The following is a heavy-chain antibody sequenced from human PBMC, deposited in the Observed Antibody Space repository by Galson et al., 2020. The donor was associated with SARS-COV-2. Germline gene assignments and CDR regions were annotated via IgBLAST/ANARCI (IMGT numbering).Heavy chain of an antibody. V-gene: IGHV3-21*01. CDR1: GFTFSSYS. J-gene: IGHJ4*02. CDR2: ISSSSSYI. CDR3: ARGRCSGGSCYGEPFDY. Sequence: GESLKISCAASGFTFSSYSMNWVRQAPGKGLEWVSSISSSSSYIYYADSVKGRFTISRDNAKNSLYLQMNSLRAEDTAVYYCARGRCSGGSCYGEPFDYWGQGTLVTVSS. D-gene: IGHD2-15*01.